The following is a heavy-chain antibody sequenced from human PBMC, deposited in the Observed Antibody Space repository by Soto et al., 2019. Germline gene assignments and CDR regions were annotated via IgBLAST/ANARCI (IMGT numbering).Heavy chain of an antibody. CDR3: ARGHLDNWFDP. J-gene: IGHJ5*02. V-gene: IGHV1-18*01. CDR2: ITTDKGNT. Sequence: ASVKVSCKTSGYAFTNYGISWVRQATGQGLEWMGWITTDKGNTGYAQKFQGRVTMTTNTSTSTAYMELRSLRSDDTAVYYCARGHLDNWFDPWGQGTLVTVSS. CDR1: GYAFTNYG.